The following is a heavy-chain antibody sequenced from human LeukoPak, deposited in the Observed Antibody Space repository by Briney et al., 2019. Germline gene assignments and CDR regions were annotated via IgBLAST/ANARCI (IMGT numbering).Heavy chain of an antibody. CDR3: ARPVEMATINGFDY. J-gene: IGHJ4*02. Sequence: GESLKISCKGSGYSFTSYWIGWVRQMPGKGLEWMGIIYPDDSDTRYSLSFQGQVTISADKSISTAYLQWNNLKASDTAIYYCARPVEMATINGFDYWGQGTLVTVSS. CDR2: IYPDDSDT. V-gene: IGHV5-51*01. D-gene: IGHD5-24*01. CDR1: GYSFTSYW.